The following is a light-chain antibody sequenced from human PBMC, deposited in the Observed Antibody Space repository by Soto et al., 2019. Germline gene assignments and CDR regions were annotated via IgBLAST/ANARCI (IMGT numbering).Light chain of an antibody. J-gene: IGKJ5*01. CDR2: DAS. V-gene: IGKV3-15*01. CDR3: QHYHGWTIT. CDR1: QSVSRH. Sequence: EIAMTQYPASLSLSPGEGATVSCGASQSVSRHLAWYQHKPGQAPRLLFYDASTRATGIPARFSGSGSGTEFPLTISSLQSEDFAVYYRQHYHGWTITFGQGTRLEIK.